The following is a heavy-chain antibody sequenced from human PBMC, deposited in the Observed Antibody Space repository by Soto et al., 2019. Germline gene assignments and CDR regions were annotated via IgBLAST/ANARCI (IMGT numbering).Heavy chain of an antibody. CDR3: ARVDRAYDRSGYYYPRFDY. V-gene: IGHV4-31*03. J-gene: IGHJ4*02. D-gene: IGHD3-22*01. CDR2: IYYSGNT. Sequence: QVQLQESGPGLVKPSQTLSLTCTVSGGSISSGDYYWSWIRQHPGKGLEWIGHIYYSGNTYYNPPLNSRVTLSVDTSKNPFSLRLTAADTAVYYCARVDRAYDRSGYYYPRFDYWGQGTLVTVSS. CDR1: GGSISSGDYY.